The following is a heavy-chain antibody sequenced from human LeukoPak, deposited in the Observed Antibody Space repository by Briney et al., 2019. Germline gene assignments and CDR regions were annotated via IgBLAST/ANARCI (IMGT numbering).Heavy chain of an antibody. Sequence: GGSLRLPCAASGFTFSSYSMNWVREAPGKGLEGVSSISSSSSYIYYADSVKGRFTISRDNAKNSLYLQMNSLRAEDTAVYYCARDSRAELGMALAYWGQGTLVTVSS. J-gene: IGHJ4*02. CDR3: ARDSRAELGMALAY. CDR2: ISSSSSYI. CDR1: GFTFSSYS. V-gene: IGHV3-21*01. D-gene: IGHD7-27*01.